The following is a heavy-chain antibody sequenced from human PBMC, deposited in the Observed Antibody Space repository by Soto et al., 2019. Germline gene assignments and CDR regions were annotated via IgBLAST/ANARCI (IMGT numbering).Heavy chain of an antibody. V-gene: IGHV1-69*13. Sequence: ASVKVSCKASGGTFSSYAISWVRQAPGQGLEWMGGIIPIFGTANYAQKFQGRVTITADESTSTAYMELSSLRSEDTAVYYCASLGLGYRHGQTYIHYPGQATLVTGSS. CDR2: IIPIFGTA. CDR3: ASLGLGYRHGQTYIHY. D-gene: IGHD5-18*01. J-gene: IGHJ4*02. CDR1: GGTFSSYA.